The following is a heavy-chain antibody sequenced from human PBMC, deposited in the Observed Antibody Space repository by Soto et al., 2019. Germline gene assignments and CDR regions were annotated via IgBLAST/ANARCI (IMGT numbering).Heavy chain of an antibody. J-gene: IGHJ4*02. Sequence: EVQLVESGGGLVQPGRSLRLSCAASGFTFEDSAMHWVRQPPGKGLEWVSGIGSNSGGIGYADSVKGRFTISRDNAKNSLYLQMNSLRAEDTALYYCAKGLSEGYFDYWGQGTLVTVSS. CDR3: AKGLSEGYFDY. CDR1: GFTFEDSA. CDR2: IGSNSGGI. V-gene: IGHV3-9*01.